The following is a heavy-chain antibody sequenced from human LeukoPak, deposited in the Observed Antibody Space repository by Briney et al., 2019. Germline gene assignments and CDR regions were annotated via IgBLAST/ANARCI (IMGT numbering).Heavy chain of an antibody. CDR3: AREGYDSSGYYSPGHWFDP. CDR2: ITAYNGNT. D-gene: IGHD3-22*01. CDR1: GYTFTSYG. V-gene: IGHV1-18*01. Sequence: ASVKVSCKASGYTFTSYGISWVRQAPGQGLGWMGWITAYNGNTNYAQKLQGRVTMTTDTYTSTTYLDLRSMRSDDTAVYYCAREGYDSSGYYSPGHWFDPWGQGTLVTVSS. J-gene: IGHJ5*02.